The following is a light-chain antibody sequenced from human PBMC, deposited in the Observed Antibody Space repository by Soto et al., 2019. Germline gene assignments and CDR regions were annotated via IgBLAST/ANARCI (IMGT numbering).Light chain of an antibody. V-gene: IGKV3-11*01. CDR3: QHRSNWPHVS. CDR2: DAS. J-gene: IGKJ2*01. Sequence: EIVLTQSPATLSLSPGERVALSCRASQSVSSYLAWYQQRPGQAPRLLISDASNRATGIPARFSGSGSGTDFTLTISSLEPEDFAVYYCQHRSNWPHVSFGQGTKLAIK. CDR1: QSVSSY.